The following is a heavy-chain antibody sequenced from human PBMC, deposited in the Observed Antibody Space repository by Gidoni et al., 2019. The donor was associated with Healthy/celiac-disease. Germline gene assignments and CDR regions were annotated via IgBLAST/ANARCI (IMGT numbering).Heavy chain of an antibody. CDR2: ISPLASYT. CDR3: ATCYSGSYPDDY. D-gene: IGHD1-26*01. V-gene: IGHV5-10-1*03. CDR1: GYSFTSYW. J-gene: IGHJ4*02. Sequence: EVQLVQSGAEVKKTGESRRISCKGSGYSFTSYWNSWVRQMPGKGLEWMGRISPLASYTNYRPSFQGHVTISADKSISTAYLQWSSLKASDTAMYYCATCYSGSYPDDYWGQGTLVTVSS.